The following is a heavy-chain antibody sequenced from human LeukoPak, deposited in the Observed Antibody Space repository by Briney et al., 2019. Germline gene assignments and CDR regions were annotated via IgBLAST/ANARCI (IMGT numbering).Heavy chain of an antibody. J-gene: IGHJ5*02. D-gene: IGHD6-6*01. V-gene: IGHV1-2*02. CDR1: GYTFTGYY. CDR3: ARVSYSSSSSWFDP. CDR2: INPNSSGT. Sequence: ASVKVSCKASGYTFTGYYMHWVRQAPGQGLEWMGWINPNSSGTNYAQKFQGRVTMTRDTSISTAYMELSRLRSDDTAVYYCARVSYSSSSSWFDPWGQGALVTVSS.